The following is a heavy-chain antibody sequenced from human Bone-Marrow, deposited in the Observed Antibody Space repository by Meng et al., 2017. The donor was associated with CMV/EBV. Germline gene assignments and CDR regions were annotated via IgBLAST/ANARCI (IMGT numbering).Heavy chain of an antibody. CDR3: ASERFVVVPGPIEPHDAFDI. D-gene: IGHD2-2*01. CDR1: GFTFSSSW. Sequence: GGSLRLSCAASGFTFSSSWMTWVRQTPGRGLEWVANIKEDGSEKYYVDSVKGRFTITRDNAKNSLCLQMNNLRAEDTAVYYCASERFVVVPGPIEPHDAFDIWGQGTMVTVSS. CDR2: IKEDGSEK. J-gene: IGHJ3*02. V-gene: IGHV3-7*01.